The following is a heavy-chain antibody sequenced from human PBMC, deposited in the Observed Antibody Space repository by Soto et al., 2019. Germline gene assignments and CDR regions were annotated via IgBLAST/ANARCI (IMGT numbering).Heavy chain of an antibody. D-gene: IGHD5-12*01. CDR1: GGPFSSYA. J-gene: IGHJ4*02. CDR2: IIPIFGTA. CDR3: ASRQRYVDIVATPSPYFDY. Sequence: SVKVSCKASGGPFSSYAISWVRQAPGQGLEWMGGIIPIFGTANYAQKFQGRVTITADKSTSTAYMELSSLRSEDTAVYYCASRQRYVDIVATPSPYFDYWGQGTLVTVSS. V-gene: IGHV1-69*06.